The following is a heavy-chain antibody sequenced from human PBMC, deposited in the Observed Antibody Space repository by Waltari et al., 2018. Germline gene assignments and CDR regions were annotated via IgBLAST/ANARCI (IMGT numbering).Heavy chain of an antibody. CDR3: AKVGEMATITVCYFDY. CDR1: GFTFDDYA. J-gene: IGHJ4*02. D-gene: IGHD5-12*01. Sequence: EVQLVESGGGLVQPGRSLRLSCAASGFTFDDYAMHWVRQAPGKGLEWVSGISWNSGSIGYADSWKGRFTISRDNAKNSRYLQMNSLGAEDTALYYCAKVGEMATITVCYFDYWGQGTLVTVSS. V-gene: IGHV3-9*01. CDR2: ISWNSGSI.